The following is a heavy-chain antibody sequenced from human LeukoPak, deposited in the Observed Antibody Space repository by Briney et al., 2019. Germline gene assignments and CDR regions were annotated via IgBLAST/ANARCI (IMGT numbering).Heavy chain of an antibody. CDR1: GGSISSSNW. J-gene: IGHJ4*02. V-gene: IGHV4-4*02. D-gene: IGHD1-1*01. CDR2: IYHSGNT. Sequence: SETLSLTCAVSGGSISSSNWWSWVRQPPGKGLEWIGEIYHSGNTNDNPSLKSRVTMSVDTSKSQFSLNLRSVTAADTAVYYCARYVPVKTGTTRASFDYWGQGTLVTVSS. CDR3: ARYVPVKTGTTRASFDY.